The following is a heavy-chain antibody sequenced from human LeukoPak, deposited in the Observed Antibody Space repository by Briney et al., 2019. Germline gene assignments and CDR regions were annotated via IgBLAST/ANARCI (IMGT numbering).Heavy chain of an antibody. Sequence: SETLSLTCTVSGASISSYYWSWIRQPPGKGLEWIGYISYSGSTNYNPSLKSRVTISADTSKNQVSLTLSSVTAADTAVYYCAKDEGDGGWPFDYWGQGTLVTVSS. CDR3: AKDEGDGGWPFDY. CDR2: ISYSGST. J-gene: IGHJ4*02. CDR1: GASISSYY. V-gene: IGHV4-59*12. D-gene: IGHD6-19*01.